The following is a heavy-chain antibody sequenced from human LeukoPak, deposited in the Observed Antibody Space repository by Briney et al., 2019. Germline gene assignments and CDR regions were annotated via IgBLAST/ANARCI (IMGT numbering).Heavy chain of an antibody. CDR1: GFTFSSYS. CDR3: ARVHGSYGSGSYWGMDYYYGMDV. CDR2: ISSSGSYI. J-gene: IGHJ6*02. V-gene: IGHV3-21*01. D-gene: IGHD3-10*01. Sequence: PGGSLRLSCAASGFTFSSYSMNWVRQAPGKGLEWVSSISSSGSYIYYADSVKGRFTISRDNAKNSLYLQMNSLRAEDTAVYYCARVHGSYGSGSYWGMDYYYGMDVWGQGTTVTVSS.